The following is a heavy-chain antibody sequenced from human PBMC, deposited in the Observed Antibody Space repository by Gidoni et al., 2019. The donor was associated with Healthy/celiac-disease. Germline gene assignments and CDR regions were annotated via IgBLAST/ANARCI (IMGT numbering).Heavy chain of an antibody. V-gene: IGHV1-69*01. J-gene: IGHJ6*02. Sequence: QVQLVQSGAEVKKPGSSVKVSCKASGGTFSSYAISWVRQAPGQGLEWMGGIIPILGTANYAQKFQGRVTITADQSTSTAYMELSSLRSEDTAVYYCARPTPYSSSSGYYYYGMDVWGQGTTVTVSS. CDR2: IIPILGTA. CDR3: ARPTPYSSSSGYYYYGMDV. CDR1: GGTFSSYA. D-gene: IGHD6-6*01.